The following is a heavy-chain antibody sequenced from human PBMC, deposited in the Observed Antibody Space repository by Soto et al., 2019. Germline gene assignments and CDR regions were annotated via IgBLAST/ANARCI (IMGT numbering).Heavy chain of an antibody. Sequence: PGGSLRLSCAASGFTFSSYSMNWVRQAPGKGLEWVSYISSSSSTIYYADSVKGRFTISRDNAKNSLYLQMNSLRAEDTAVYYCARGPRYCGGDCYIDVWGQGTTVTVSS. J-gene: IGHJ6*02. CDR3: ARGPRYCGGDCYIDV. D-gene: IGHD2-21*01. CDR1: GFTFSSYS. V-gene: IGHV3-48*01. CDR2: ISSSSSTI.